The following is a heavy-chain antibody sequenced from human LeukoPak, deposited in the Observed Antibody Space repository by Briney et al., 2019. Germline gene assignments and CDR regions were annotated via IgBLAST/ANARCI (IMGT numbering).Heavy chain of an antibody. CDR3: ASTPAGRFGEFPSYNWFDP. J-gene: IGHJ5*02. D-gene: IGHD3-10*01. CDR1: GFTFSSYS. Sequence: GGSLRLSCAASGFTFSSYSMNWVRQAPGKGLEWVSSISSSSSYIYYADSVKGRFTISRDNAKNSLYLQMNSLRAEDTAVYYCASTPAGRFGEFPSYNWFDPWGQGTLVTVSS. CDR2: ISSSSSYI. V-gene: IGHV3-21*01.